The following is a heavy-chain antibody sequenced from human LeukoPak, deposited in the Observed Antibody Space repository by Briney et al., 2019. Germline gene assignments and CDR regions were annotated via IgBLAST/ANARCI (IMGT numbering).Heavy chain of an antibody. Sequence: PSETLSLTCTVSGGSISSSSYYWGWIRQPPGKGLEWIGRIYTSGSTNYNPSLKSRVTISVDTSKNQFSLKLSSVTAADTAVYYCARAVDYYDSSGYYSHWGQGTLVTVSS. CDR1: GGSISSSSYY. J-gene: IGHJ4*02. V-gene: IGHV4-61*02. D-gene: IGHD3-22*01. CDR2: IYTSGST. CDR3: ARAVDYYDSSGYYSH.